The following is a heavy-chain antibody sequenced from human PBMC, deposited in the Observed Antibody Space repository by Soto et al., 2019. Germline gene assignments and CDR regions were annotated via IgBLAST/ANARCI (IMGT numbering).Heavy chain of an antibody. CDR1: GYSFTSYW. CDR3: ARLPGYCSGGSCPIYFDY. Sequence: PGESLKISCKGSGYSFTSYWIGWVRQMPGEGLEWMGIIYPGDSDTRYSPSFQGQVTISADKSISTAYLQWSSLKASDTAMYYCARLPGYCSGGSCPIYFDYWGQGTLVTVSS. V-gene: IGHV5-51*01. CDR2: IYPGDSDT. J-gene: IGHJ4*02. D-gene: IGHD2-15*01.